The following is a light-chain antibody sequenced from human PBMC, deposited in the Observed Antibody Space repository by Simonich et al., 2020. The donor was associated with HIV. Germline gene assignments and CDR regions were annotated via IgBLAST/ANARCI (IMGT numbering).Light chain of an antibody. J-gene: IGLJ2*01. CDR1: SSDVGGYNY. V-gene: IGLV2-14*03. CDR2: DVS. CDR3: SSYTGSNTVI. Sequence: QSALTQPASVSGSPGQSITISCTGTSSDVGGYNYVSWSQQHPGKAPKLMIYDVSKRPSWVSNRFSGSKSGTTASLTISRLRAEDEADYYCSSYTGSNTVIFGGGTKLTVL.